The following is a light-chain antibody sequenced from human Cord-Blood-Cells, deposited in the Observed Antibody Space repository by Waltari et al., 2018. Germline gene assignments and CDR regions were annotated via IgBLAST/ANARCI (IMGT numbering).Light chain of an antibody. V-gene: IGLV2-14*03. Sequence: QSALTHPASVSGSPGQSITISCTGTSSDVGGYNYVSWYQQHPGKAPKLLIYDVSNRPERVSTRFSASNSRNTASLTTSGLQAEDEADYYCSSYTISSTLDWVFGGGTKVTVL. CDR2: DVS. CDR1: SSDVGGYNY. CDR3: SSYTISSTLDWV. J-gene: IGLJ3*02.